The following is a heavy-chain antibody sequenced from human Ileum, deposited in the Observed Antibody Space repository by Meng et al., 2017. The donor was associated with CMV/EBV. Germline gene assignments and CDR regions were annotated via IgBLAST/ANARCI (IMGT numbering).Heavy chain of an antibody. D-gene: IGHD2-21*02. J-gene: IGHJ4*02. CDR2: IYRDGTT. CDR3: ARSTKADCWEVLTY. Sequence: QVHRQQWGPGLFEPSETLTLTCAVYGESFSHYYWTWIRQPPGRGLEWIGEIYRDGTTNYDPSLKSRVSISEDTSKNQFSLKLTSVTAADTAVYYCARSTKADCWEVLTYWGQGTLVTVSS. V-gene: IGHV4-34*01. CDR1: GESFSHYY.